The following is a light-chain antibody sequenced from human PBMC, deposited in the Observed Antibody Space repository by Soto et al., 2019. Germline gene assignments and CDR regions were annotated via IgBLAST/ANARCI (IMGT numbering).Light chain of an antibody. CDR3: AAWDGSLSAWV. Sequence: QSVLTQPPSTTGTPGQRVTISCSGRTSNIGYNFVYWYQHLPGTAPKLLIYRNDERPSGVPDRFSGSKSGTWASLAISGLRSEDEADYYCAAWDGSLSAWVFGGGTKLTVL. CDR1: TSNIGYNF. J-gene: IGLJ3*02. CDR2: RND. V-gene: IGLV1-47*01.